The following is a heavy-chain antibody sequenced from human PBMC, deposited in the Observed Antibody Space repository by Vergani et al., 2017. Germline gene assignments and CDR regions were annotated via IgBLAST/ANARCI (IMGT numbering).Heavy chain of an antibody. J-gene: IGHJ4*02. CDR1: GGSISSGDYY. Sequence: QVQLPESGPGLVKPSQTPSLTCTVSGGSISSGDYYWSWIRQPPGKGLEWIGYIYYSGSTYYNPSLKSRVTISVDTSKNQFSLKLSSVTAADTAVYYCARVDTAMVNYFDYWGQGTLVTVSS. D-gene: IGHD5-18*01. CDR2: IYYSGST. V-gene: IGHV4-30-4*08. CDR3: ARVDTAMVNYFDY.